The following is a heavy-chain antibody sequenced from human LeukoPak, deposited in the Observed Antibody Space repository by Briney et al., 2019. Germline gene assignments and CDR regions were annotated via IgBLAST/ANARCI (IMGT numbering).Heavy chain of an antibody. D-gene: IGHD5-18*01. Sequence: PGGSLRLSCAASGFTFSSYSMNWVRQAPGKGLEWVSSISSSSSYIYYVDSVKGRFTISRDNAKNSLYLQMNSLRAEDTAVYYCARLPMDTAMVSEYYFDYWGQGTLVTVSS. CDR3: ARLPMDTAMVSEYYFDY. V-gene: IGHV3-21*01. J-gene: IGHJ4*02. CDR1: GFTFSSYS. CDR2: ISSSSSYI.